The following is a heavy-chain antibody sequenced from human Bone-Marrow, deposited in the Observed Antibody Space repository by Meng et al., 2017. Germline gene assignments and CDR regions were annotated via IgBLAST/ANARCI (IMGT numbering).Heavy chain of an antibody. CDR2: INPNSGGT. V-gene: IGHV1-2*06. Sequence: ASVKVSCKASGYTFTGYYMHWVRQAPGQGLEWMGRINPNSGGTNYAQKFQGRVTMTRDTSISTAYMELSSLRAEDTAVYYCATPIVGATPTDYWGQGTLVTVSS. J-gene: IGHJ4*02. CDR1: GYTFTGYY. D-gene: IGHD1-26*01. CDR3: ATPIVGATPTDY.